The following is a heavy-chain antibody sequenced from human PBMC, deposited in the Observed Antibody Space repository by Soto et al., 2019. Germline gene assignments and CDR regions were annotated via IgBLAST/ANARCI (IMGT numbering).Heavy chain of an antibody. J-gene: IGHJ4*02. D-gene: IGHD3-10*01. V-gene: IGHV4-30-2*01. CDR1: GGSISSGGYS. CDR2: IYHSGST. Sequence: QLQLQESGSGLVKPSQTLSLTCAVSGGSISSGGYSWSWIRQPPGKGLEWIGYIYHSGSTYYNPSLKSRVTISVDRSKNQVSLKLSSVTAADTAVYYCARVRITMVRGVIKPQYYFDYWGQGTLVTVSS. CDR3: ARVRITMVRGVIKPQYYFDY.